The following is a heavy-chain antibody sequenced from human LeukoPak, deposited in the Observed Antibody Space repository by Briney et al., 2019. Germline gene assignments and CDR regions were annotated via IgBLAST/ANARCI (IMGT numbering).Heavy chain of an antibody. V-gene: IGHV3-21*01. CDR2: ISSSSSYI. D-gene: IGHD2-8*01. Sequence: GGSLRLSCAASGFTFSSSYMNWVRQAPGEGLEWLSLISSSSSYINYAHSVKGRFTISRDNGKNSLYLQMNSLRAEDTAVYYCARDLAPRDNIMVYHYYGMDVWGQGTTVTVSS. CDR3: ARDLAPRDNIMVYHYYGMDV. CDR1: GFTFSSSY. J-gene: IGHJ6*02.